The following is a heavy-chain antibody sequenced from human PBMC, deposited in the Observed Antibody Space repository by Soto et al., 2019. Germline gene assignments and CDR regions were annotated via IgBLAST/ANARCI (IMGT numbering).Heavy chain of an antibody. D-gene: IGHD3-9*01. CDR3: SRDHDFDDNGFDY. V-gene: IGHV3-33*05. Sequence: QVQLVESGGGVVQPGWSLRLSCAASGFTFSKHGMHWVRQAPGKGLEWVAVILKGGNDQDYADSVKGRFTISRDNSRDTLFLQMNILRFEDSAVYYCSRDHDFDDNGFDYSGQGTLVSVSS. J-gene: IGHJ4*02. CDR2: ILKGGNDQ. CDR1: GFTFSKHG.